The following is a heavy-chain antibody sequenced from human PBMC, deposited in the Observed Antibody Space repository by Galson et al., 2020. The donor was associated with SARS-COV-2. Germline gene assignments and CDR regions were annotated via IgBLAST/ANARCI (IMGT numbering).Heavy chain of an antibody. V-gene: IGHV3-11*01. CDR2: ISGRSRTI. CDR3: EGRSRAYSPPDAFDI. CDR1: GFTFSDYY. Sequence: GGSLRLSCAASGFTFSDYYVSWIRQPPGKGLEWDSYISGRSRTIYYADSVKGRFTIARANAKNSLFLQMNSLRADDTAVYYCEGRSRAYSPPDAFDIWGKGAIVIVSS. J-gene: IGHJ3*02. D-gene: IGHD4-4*01.